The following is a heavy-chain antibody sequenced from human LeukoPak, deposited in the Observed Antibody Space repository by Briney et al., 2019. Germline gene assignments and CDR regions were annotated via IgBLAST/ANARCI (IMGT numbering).Heavy chain of an antibody. D-gene: IGHD3-3*01. V-gene: IGHV4-39*01. CDR2: IYYSGST. J-gene: IGHJ4*02. CDR1: GGSISSSSYY. Sequence: SETLSLTXTVSGGSISSSSYYWDWIRQPPGKRLEWIGSIYYSGSTYYNPSFKSPVTISGDTSKNQFSRKLSSVAAADPAVYYCARLKIRFLEWLPEFGYWGQGTLVTVSS. CDR3: ARLKIRFLEWLPEFGY.